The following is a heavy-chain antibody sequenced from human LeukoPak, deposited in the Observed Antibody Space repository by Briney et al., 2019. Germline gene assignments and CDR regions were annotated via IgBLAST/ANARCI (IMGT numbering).Heavy chain of an antibody. V-gene: IGHV6-1*01. D-gene: IGHD2-2*01. CDR1: GDSVSSNSVT. Sequence: SQTLSVTCAISGDSVSSNSVTWNWIRQSPSRGLEWLGRTYYRSTWYNDYAVSVRGRITVNPDTSKNQFSLHLNSVTPEDTAVYYCARRLTQYDCFDPWGQGILVTVSS. J-gene: IGHJ5*02. CDR2: TYYRSTWYN. CDR3: ARRLTQYDCFDP.